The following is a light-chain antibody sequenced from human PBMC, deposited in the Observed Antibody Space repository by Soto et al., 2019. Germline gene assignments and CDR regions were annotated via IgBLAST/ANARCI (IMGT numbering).Light chain of an antibody. V-gene: IGLV2-14*01. CDR3: SSFTRSNTWL. Sequence: QSALTQPASVSGSPGQSITMSCTRTSSNVGGYNYVSWYQQYPGKAPKLMIFEVTNRPSGVSDRFSGCKSGNTASLTISGLQAEDEADYYCSSFTRSNTWLFGGGTKVTVL. J-gene: IGLJ3*02. CDR1: SSNVGGYNY. CDR2: EVT.